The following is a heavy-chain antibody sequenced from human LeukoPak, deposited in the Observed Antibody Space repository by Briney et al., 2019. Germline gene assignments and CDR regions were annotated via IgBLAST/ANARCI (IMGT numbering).Heavy chain of an antibody. CDR3: ARGGSGYDSSYYYGMDV. D-gene: IGHD5-12*01. V-gene: IGHV4-59*01. J-gene: IGHJ6*02. CDR1: GGSISGYY. Sequence: ASETLSLTCTVSGGSISGYYWSWIRQPPGKGLEWIGYIYDSGSTNYNPSLKSRVTISVDTSKNQFSLKLSSVTAADTAVYYCARGGSGYDSSYYYGMDVWGQGTTVTVSS. CDR2: IYDSGST.